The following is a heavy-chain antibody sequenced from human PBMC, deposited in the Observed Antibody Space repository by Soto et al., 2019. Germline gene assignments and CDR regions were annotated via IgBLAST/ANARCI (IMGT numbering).Heavy chain of an antibody. Sequence: ASVKVSCKASGYTFTSYGISWVRQAPGQGLEWMGWISAYNGNTNYALKLQGRVTMTTDTSTSTAYMELRSLRSDDTAVYYCARGGYSGDIVLMVYAFDYWGQGTLVTVSS. CDR2: ISAYNGNT. CDR3: ARGGYSGDIVLMVYAFDY. D-gene: IGHD2-8*01. J-gene: IGHJ4*02. V-gene: IGHV1-18*01. CDR1: GYTFTSYG.